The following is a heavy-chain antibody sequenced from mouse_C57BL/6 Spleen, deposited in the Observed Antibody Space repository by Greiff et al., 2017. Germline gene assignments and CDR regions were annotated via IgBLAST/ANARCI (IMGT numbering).Heavy chain of an antibody. D-gene: IGHD1-1*01. V-gene: IGHV1-74*01. CDR3: AIPLDGSSYGYFDV. J-gene: IGHJ1*03. CDR2: IHPSDSDT. Sequence: VQLQQPGAELVKPGASVKVSCKASGYTFTSYWMHWVKQRPGQGLEWIGRIHPSDSDTNYNHMFKGKATLTVGKFSSTVYMQLTSVTSEDSAVYYCAIPLDGSSYGYFDVCGTGATVTV. CDR1: GYTFTSYW.